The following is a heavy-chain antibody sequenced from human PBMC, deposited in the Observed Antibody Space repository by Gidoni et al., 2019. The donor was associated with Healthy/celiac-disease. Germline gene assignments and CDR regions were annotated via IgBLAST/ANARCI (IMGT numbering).Heavy chain of an antibody. CDR2: IYSGGST. Sequence: EVQLVECGGGLIQRGGYLRLSCAASGFTVSSNYMSWVLQVQGKGLEWVSVIYSGGSTYYADSVKGRFTISRDNSKNTLYFQMNSLRAEDTAVYYCSYAFDIWGQGTMVTVSS. V-gene: IGHV3-53*01. CDR1: GFTVSSNY. J-gene: IGHJ3*02. CDR3: SYAFDI.